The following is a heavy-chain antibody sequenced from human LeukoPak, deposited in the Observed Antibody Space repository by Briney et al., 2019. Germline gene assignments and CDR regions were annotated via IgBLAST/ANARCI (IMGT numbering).Heavy chain of an antibody. J-gene: IGHJ4*02. V-gene: IGHV1-46*01. CDR2: INPRGGST. CDR3: VRNVGSGFDY. CDR1: GYTFTTYY. Sequence: ASVKVSCKPSGYTFTTYYIHWVRPAPGQGLEWVGMINPRGGSTSFAQKFQGRDTMTRDTSTSTVYMELSSLRSEDTAVYYCVRNVGSGFDYWGQGTLVTVSS. D-gene: IGHD1-1*01.